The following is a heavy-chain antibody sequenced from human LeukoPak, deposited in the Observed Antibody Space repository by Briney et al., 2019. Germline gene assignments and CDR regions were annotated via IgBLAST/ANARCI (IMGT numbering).Heavy chain of an antibody. D-gene: IGHD3-3*01. CDR1: GFTFSSYG. J-gene: IGHJ6*02. CDR2: IWYDGSNK. Sequence: GGSLRLSCAASGFTFSSYGMHWVRQAPGKGLEWVAVIWYDGSNKYYADSVKGRFTISRDNSKNTLYLQMNSLRAEDTAVYYCARDMMYYDFWSGYSLYYYYGMDVWGQGTTVTVSS. CDR3: ARDMMYYDFWSGYSLYYYYGMDV. V-gene: IGHV3-33*01.